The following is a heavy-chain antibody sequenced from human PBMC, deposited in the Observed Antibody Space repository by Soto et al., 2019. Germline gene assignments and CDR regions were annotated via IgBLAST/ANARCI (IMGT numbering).Heavy chain of an antibody. J-gene: IGHJ5*01. CDR2: ISYDGSNK. Sequence: TGGSLRLSCAASGFTFSSCAMHWVCQAPGRGLEWVAIISYDGSNKYYADSVKGRFTVSRDNSKNTLYVQMNSLRAEDTAVYYCARDFGGTRAEGWFDPWGQGTLVTVSS. V-gene: IGHV3-30-3*01. CDR3: ARDFGGTRAEGWFDP. D-gene: IGHD3-3*01. CDR1: GFTFSSCA.